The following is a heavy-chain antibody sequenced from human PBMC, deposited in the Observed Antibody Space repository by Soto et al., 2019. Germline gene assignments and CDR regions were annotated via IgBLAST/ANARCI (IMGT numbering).Heavy chain of an antibody. V-gene: IGHV3-33*01. J-gene: IGHJ6*03. CDR2: IWFDGSHK. CDR1: GFTFSSYG. D-gene: IGHD2-2*01. CDR3: AGSNPPADYFYYMDV. Sequence: GGSLRLSCAASGFTFSSYGMHWVRQSPGKGLEWVAVIWFDGSHKYYADSVKGRCTISRDNSKNTVYLEINSLRAEDTALYYCAGSNPPADYFYYMDVWGKGTTVTVSS.